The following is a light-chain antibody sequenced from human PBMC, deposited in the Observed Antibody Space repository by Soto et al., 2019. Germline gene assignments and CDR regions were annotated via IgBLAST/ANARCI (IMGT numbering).Light chain of an antibody. CDR3: QSYDSRGSVV. CDR1: SSNIGAGYD. V-gene: IGLV1-40*01. Sequence: QSVLTQPPSVSGAPGQRVTISCTGSSSNIGAGYDVHWYQQLPGTAPKLLIYGNSNRPSGVPDRFSASKSGTSASPAITGLKAEDEGDYYSQSYDSRGSVVFGGGTKLTVL. CDR2: GNS. J-gene: IGLJ2*01.